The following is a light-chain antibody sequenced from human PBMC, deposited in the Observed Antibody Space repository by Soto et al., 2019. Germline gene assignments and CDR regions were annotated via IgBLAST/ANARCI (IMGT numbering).Light chain of an antibody. J-gene: IGKJ1*01. CDR1: QSISQS. Sequence: EVVLTQSPGTLSLSPGERPTLSCRASQSISQSLAWYQQRPGQSPRLLIYDASRRATGIPDRFTGSGFGTDFTLTISRLAPEDLAVYYCQQYGGSPRTFGQGTKVELK. CDR2: DAS. CDR3: QQYGGSPRT. V-gene: IGKV3-20*01.